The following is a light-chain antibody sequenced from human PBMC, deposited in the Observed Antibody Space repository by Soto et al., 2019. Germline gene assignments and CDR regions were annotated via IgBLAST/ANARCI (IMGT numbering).Light chain of an antibody. CDR1: SRDVGSYNF. J-gene: IGLJ1*01. Sequence: QSVLTQPASVSGSPGQSITISCTGTSRDVGSYNFVSWYQHNPGKAPKLMIYEGSKRPAGLSNRFSGSKSGNTASLTISGLQAEDEADYYCCSYAGSRTIYVFGTGTKATVL. CDR2: EGS. CDR3: CSYAGSRTIYV. V-gene: IGLV2-23*01.